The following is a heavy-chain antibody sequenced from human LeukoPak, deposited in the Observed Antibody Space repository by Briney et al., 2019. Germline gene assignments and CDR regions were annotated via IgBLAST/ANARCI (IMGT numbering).Heavy chain of an antibody. CDR3: ATLLQGDGMDV. CDR1: GFTFSNFW. D-gene: IGHD4-11*01. J-gene: IGHJ6*04. CDR2: ISPDGSEK. V-gene: IGHV3-7*01. Sequence: GGSLRLSCGASGFTFSNFWMNWLRQAPGKGLEWVANISPDGSEKSYVDSVKGRFTISRDNAKNSLFLQMNSLRAEDTAIYYCATLLQGDGMDVWGKGTTVTVSS.